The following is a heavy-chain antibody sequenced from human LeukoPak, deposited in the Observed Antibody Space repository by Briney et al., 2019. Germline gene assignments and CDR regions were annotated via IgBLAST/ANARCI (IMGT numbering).Heavy chain of an antibody. CDR1: GGTFSIYA. V-gene: IGHV1-69*13. CDR3: ARDSGYSPSHYYYGMDV. CDR2: IIPIFGTA. J-gene: IGHJ6*02. Sequence: SVTVSCTASGGTFSIYAISWVRQAPGQGLEWMGGIIPIFGTANYAQKFQGRVTITADESTSTAYMELSSPRSEDTAVYYCARDSGYSPSHYYYGMDVWGQGTTVTVSS. D-gene: IGHD5-12*01.